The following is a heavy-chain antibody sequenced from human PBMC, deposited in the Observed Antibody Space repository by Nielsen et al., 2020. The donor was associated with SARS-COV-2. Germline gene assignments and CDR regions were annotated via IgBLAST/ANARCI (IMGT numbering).Heavy chain of an antibody. J-gene: IGHJ6*02. D-gene: IGHD6-13*01. CDR1: GDSVSSNSAA. Sequence: SQTLSLTCAISGDSVSSNSAAWNWIRQSPSRGLEWLGRTYYRSKWYNDYAVSVKSRITINPDTSKNQFSLQLNSVTPEDTAVYYCARTQYSSSWYYYYYGMDVWGQGTTVTVSS. CDR3: ARTQYSSSWYYYYYGMDV. CDR2: TYYRSKWYN. V-gene: IGHV6-1*01.